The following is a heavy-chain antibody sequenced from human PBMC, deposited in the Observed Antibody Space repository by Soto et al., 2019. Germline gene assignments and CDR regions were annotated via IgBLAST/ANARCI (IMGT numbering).Heavy chain of an antibody. J-gene: IGHJ6*02. CDR1: GYTFTGYY. CDR3: ARDYGGLSGMDV. D-gene: IGHD2-15*01. CDR2: INPNSGGT. Sequence: ASVKVSCKASGYTFTGYYMHWVRQAPGQGLEWMGWINPNSGGTNYAQKFQGRVTMTRDTSISTAYMELSRLRSDDTAVYYCARDYGGLSGMDVWGQGTTVTVYS. V-gene: IGHV1-2*02.